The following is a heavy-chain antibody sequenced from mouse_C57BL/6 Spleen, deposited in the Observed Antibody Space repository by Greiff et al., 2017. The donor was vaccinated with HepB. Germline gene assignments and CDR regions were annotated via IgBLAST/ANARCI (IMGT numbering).Heavy chain of an antibody. Sequence: QVQLKESGAELVRPGASVTLSCKASGYTFTDYEMHWVKQTPVHGLEWIGAIDPETGGTAYNQKFKGKAILTADKSSSTAYMELRSLTSEDSAVYYCTRRGDYDKYYAMDYWGQGTSVTVSS. CDR2: IDPETGGT. V-gene: IGHV1-15*01. D-gene: IGHD2-4*01. CDR1: GYTFTDYE. J-gene: IGHJ4*01. CDR3: TRRGDYDKYYAMDY.